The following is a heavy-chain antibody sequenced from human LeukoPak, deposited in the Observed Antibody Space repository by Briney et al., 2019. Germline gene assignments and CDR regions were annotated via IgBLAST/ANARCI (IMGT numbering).Heavy chain of an antibody. CDR1: GFTFSSYA. CDR3: ARGTIVTDY. D-gene: IGHD4-11*01. J-gene: IGHJ4*02. CDR2: ISYDGSNK. Sequence: GGSLRLSCAASGFTFSSYAMHWVRQAPGKGLEWVAVISYDGSNKYYADSVKGRFTISRDNSKNTLYLQMNSLRAEDTAVYYCARGTIVTDYWGQGTLVTVSS. V-gene: IGHV3-30*04.